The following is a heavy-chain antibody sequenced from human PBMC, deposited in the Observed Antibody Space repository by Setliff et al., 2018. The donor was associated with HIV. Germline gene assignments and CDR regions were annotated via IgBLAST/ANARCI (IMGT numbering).Heavy chain of an antibody. CDR1: GYTFTDYF. CDR2: ISPDNGST. D-gene: IGHD1-1*01. Sequence: ASVKVSCKASGYTFTDYFIHWVRQAHGQGLARMGWISPDNGSTRISQRFRGSVTMTRDRSINTAYMELSGLTSDDTAVYYCARQLSNSFDYWGQGTRVTGSA. J-gene: IGHJ4*02. CDR3: ARQLSNSFDY. V-gene: IGHV1-2*02.